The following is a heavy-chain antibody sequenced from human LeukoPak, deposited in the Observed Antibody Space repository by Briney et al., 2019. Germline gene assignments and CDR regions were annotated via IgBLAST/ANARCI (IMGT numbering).Heavy chain of an antibody. D-gene: IGHD4-23*01. CDR1: GVSVTTYY. V-gene: IGHV4-4*07. CDR3: ARGGGNGGGWVGHIYYMDV. J-gene: IGHJ6*03. CDR2: IYTGGST. Sequence: SETLSLSCTVSGVSVTTYYWSWIRQPAGKGLEWIGRIYTGGSTNYNPSLKSRVTMSLDTSKNQFSLKLTSVTAADTAVYYCARGGGNGGGWVGHIYYMDVWGKGTTVTVSS.